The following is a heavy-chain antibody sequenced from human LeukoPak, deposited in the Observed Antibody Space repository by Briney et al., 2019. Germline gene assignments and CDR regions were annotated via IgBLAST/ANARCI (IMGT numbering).Heavy chain of an antibody. CDR2: IYPGDSDT. V-gene: IGHV5-51*01. CDR3: ARISAYYDILTGLDY. J-gene: IGHJ4*02. CDR1: GYSFTNYW. Sequence: GESLKISCKGSGYSFTNYWIGWVRQMPGKGLEWMGIIYPGDSDTRYSPSFQGHVTISADKSISTAYLQWSSLKASDTAMYYCARISAYYDILTGLDYWGQGTLVTVSS. D-gene: IGHD3-9*01.